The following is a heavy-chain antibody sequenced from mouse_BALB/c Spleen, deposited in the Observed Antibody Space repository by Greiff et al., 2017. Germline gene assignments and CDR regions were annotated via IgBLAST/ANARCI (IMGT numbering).Heavy chain of an antibody. CDR2: INPSNGGT. CDR1: GYTFTSYY. D-gene: IGHD2-4*01. J-gene: IGHJ4*01. CDR3: TRRDYDDYYAMDY. V-gene: IGHV1S81*02. Sequence: QVQLKESGPELVKPGASVKMSCKASGYTFTSYYMYWVKQRPGQGLEWIGEINPSNGGTNFNEKFKSKATLTVDKSSSTAYMQLSSLTSEDSAVYYCTRRDYDDYYAMDYWGQGTSVTVSS.